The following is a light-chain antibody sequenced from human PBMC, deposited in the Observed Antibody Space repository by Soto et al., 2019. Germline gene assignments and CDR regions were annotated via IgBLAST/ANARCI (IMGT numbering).Light chain of an antibody. CDR2: DVS. J-gene: IGLJ3*02. V-gene: IGLV2-14*01. CDR1: SSDVGGYNY. CDR3: SSYTSSSTNWV. Sequence: HSVLTQPASVSGSPGQSITISCTGTSSDVGGYNYVSWYQQHPGKAPKLMIYDVSNRPSGVSNRFSGSKSGNTASLTISGLQAEDEADYYCSSYTSSSTNWVFGGGTQLTVL.